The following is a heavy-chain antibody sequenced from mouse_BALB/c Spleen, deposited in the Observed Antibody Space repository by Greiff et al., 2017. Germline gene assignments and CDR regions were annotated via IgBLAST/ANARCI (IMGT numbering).Heavy chain of an antibody. CDR1: GFSLTGYG. CDR3: ARDDGNLYYAMDY. CDR2: IWGDGST. Sequence: VQLKESGPGLVAPSQSLSITCTVSGFSLTGYGVNWVRQPPGKGLEWLGMIWGDGSTDYNSALKSRLSISKDNSKSQVFLKMNSLQTDDTARYYCARDDGNLYYAMDYWGQGTSVTVSS. V-gene: IGHV2-6-7*01. D-gene: IGHD2-1*01. J-gene: IGHJ4*01.